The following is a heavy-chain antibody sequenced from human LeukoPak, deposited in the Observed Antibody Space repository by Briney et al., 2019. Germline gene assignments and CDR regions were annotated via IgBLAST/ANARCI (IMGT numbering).Heavy chain of an antibody. J-gene: IGHJ4*02. D-gene: IGHD2-2*01. CDR2: ISSSGGR. CDR3: AKEAFAVVPAAKSDY. V-gene: IGHV3-23*01. CDR1: GFTFSSYA. Sequence: GGSLRLSCAASGFTFSSYAMSWVRQAPGKGLEWVSAISSSGGRYYADSVKRRFFSSRNNPTHTGYLQTNTPRAEDTALYYCAKEAFAVVPAAKSDYWGQGTLVTVS.